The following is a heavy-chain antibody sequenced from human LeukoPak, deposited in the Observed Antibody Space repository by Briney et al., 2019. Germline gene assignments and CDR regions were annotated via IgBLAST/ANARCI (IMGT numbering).Heavy chain of an antibody. CDR1: GGSISSYY. V-gene: IGHV4-59*01. D-gene: IGHD2-2*01. Sequence: SETLSLTCTVSGGSISSYYWSWIRQPPGKGLEWIGYIYDSGSTNYNPSLKSRVTLPVDTSKNQFSLKLSSVTAADTAVYYCARVGGTNYYYYGMDAWGQGTTVTVSS. J-gene: IGHJ6*02. CDR3: ARVGGTNYYYYGMDA. CDR2: IYDSGST.